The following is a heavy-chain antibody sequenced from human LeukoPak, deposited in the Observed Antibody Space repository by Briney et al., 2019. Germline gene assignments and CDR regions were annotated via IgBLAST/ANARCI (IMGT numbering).Heavy chain of an antibody. D-gene: IGHD3-9*01. Sequence: PGGSLRLSCAASGFTFSSYGMHWVRQAPGKGLEWVAVISYDGSNKYYADSVKGRFTISRDNSKNTLYLQMNSLRAEVMAVYYCAKDSRPQLRYFDWQTDYWGQGTLVTVSS. CDR1: GFTFSSYG. J-gene: IGHJ4*02. V-gene: IGHV3-30*18. CDR2: ISYDGSNK. CDR3: AKDSRPQLRYFDWQTDY.